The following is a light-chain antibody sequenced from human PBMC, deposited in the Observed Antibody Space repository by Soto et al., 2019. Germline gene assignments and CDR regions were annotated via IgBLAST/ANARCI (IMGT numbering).Light chain of an antibody. V-gene: IGKV1-9*01. J-gene: IGKJ1*01. CDR1: QDISGY. CDR3: QHPKWA. Sequence: IPLTQSPSSLSASVGDRVTITCRASQDISGYVAWYQQRPGRAPQLLIYAASALQTGVPSRFSGSGSATDFTLTITSLQPEDFGTYYCQHPKWAFGQGTTVEI. CDR2: AAS.